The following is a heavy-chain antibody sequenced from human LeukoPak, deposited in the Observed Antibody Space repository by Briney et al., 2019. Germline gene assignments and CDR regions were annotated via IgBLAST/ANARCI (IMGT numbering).Heavy chain of an antibody. CDR1: GFTFTSYA. CDR3: TSIGY. D-gene: IGHD2-15*01. J-gene: IGHJ4*02. Sequence: GGSLRLSCAASGFTFTSYAMSWVRQAPGKGLEWVGRIKRETDGGTTEYAAPVKGRFTISRDDSKNTLYLQMNSLKTEDTAVYYCTSIGYWGQGALVTVSS. CDR2: IKRETDGGTT. V-gene: IGHV3-15*01.